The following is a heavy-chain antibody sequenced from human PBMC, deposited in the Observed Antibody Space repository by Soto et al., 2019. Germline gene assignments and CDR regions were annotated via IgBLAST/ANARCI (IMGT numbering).Heavy chain of an antibody. CDR1: GGSISSYY. CDR3: ARLPRGRMAPHWFDP. CDR2: IYYSGST. D-gene: IGHD2-8*01. J-gene: IGHJ5*02. V-gene: IGHV4-59*01. Sequence: SETLSLTCTVSGGSISSYYWSWIRQPPGKGLGWIGYIYYSGSTNYNPSLKSRVTISVDTSKNQFSLKLSSVTAADTAVYYCARLPRGRMAPHWFDPWGQGTLVTVSS.